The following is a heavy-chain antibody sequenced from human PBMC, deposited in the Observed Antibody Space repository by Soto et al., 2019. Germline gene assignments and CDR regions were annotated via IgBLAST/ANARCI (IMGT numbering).Heavy chain of an antibody. CDR1: GGTFSSYA. CDR3: ARDPQVGSDYPRGYYYGMDV. Sequence: QVQLVQSGAEVKKPGSSVKVSCKASGGTFSSYAISWVRQAPGQGLEWMGGIIPIFGTANYAQKFQGRVTITADESTSTAYMEMSSLRSEDTAVYYCARDPQVGSDYPRGYYYGMDVWGQGTTVTVSS. V-gene: IGHV1-69*12. D-gene: IGHD4-17*01. CDR2: IIPIFGTA. J-gene: IGHJ6*02.